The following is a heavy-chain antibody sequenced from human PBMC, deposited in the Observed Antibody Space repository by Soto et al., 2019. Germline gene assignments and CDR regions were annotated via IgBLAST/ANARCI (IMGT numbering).Heavy chain of an antibody. CDR1: GGSIRSYY. CDR2: TYYTGST. Sequence: SESLALTCTVSGGSIRSYYWSWIRQPPGKGLAWIGYTYYTGSTNYNPSLKSRVTISVETSKNQFSLKLSSVTAADTAVYYCARHRSGYDSISDYWGQGTLVTVSS. V-gene: IGHV4-59*08. J-gene: IGHJ4*02. CDR3: ARHRSGYDSISDY. D-gene: IGHD5-12*01.